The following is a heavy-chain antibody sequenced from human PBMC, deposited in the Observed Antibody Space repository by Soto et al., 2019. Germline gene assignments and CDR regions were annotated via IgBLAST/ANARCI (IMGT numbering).Heavy chain of an antibody. D-gene: IGHD3-22*01. CDR3: ARDPSNRSGNYLYLDY. V-gene: IGHV1-18*01. CDR2: ISGYNGDT. CDR1: GYTFTSYG. J-gene: IGHJ4*02. Sequence: ASVKVSCKASGYTFTSYGISWVRQAPGQGLEWLGWISGYNGDTKYAPKFQGRVTMTKDTSTSTAYMELRSLTSDDTAVYYCARDPSNRSGNYLYLDYWGQGALVTVSS.